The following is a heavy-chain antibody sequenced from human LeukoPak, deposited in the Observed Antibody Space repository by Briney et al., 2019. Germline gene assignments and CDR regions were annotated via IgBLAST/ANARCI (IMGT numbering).Heavy chain of an antibody. CDR1: GFTFTNYA. V-gene: IGHV3-23*01. J-gene: IGHJ4*02. CDR3: GRVRGGEGFFVDY. D-gene: IGHD3-16*01. Sequence: PGGSLRLSCSASGFTFTNYAMKWVRQAPGKGLEWVSGISGSGGSTYYADSVKGRFTISRDNSKNTLYLQMNSLRAEDTAVYSCGRVRGGEGFFVDYWGQGTLVPVSS. CDR2: ISGSGGST.